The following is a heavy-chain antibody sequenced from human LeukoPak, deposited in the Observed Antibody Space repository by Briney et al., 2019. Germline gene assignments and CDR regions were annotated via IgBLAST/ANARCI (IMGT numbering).Heavy chain of an antibody. D-gene: IGHD3-10*01. CDR2: ISYDGSNK. J-gene: IGHJ4*02. Sequence: GGSLRLSCAASGFTFSSYGMHWVRQAPGKGLEWVAVISYDGSNKYYADSVKGRFTISRDNSKNTLYLQMNSLRAEDTAVYYCAREFRGSNNFDYWGQGTLVTVSS. V-gene: IGHV3-30*03. CDR3: AREFRGSNNFDY. CDR1: GFTFSSYG.